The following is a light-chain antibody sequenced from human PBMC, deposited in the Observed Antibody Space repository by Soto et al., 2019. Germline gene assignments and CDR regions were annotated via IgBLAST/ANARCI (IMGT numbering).Light chain of an antibody. V-gene: IGLV2-8*01. J-gene: IGLJ1*01. CDR2: EVS. CDR3: SSYAGSNKSV. Sequence: QSALTQPPSASGSPGQSVTISCTGTSSDVGGYNYVSWYQQHPGKAPKLMIYEVSKRPSWVPDRFSGSKSGNTASLTVSGLQPEDEADYYCSSYAGSNKSVFGTGTKLTVL. CDR1: SSDVGGYNY.